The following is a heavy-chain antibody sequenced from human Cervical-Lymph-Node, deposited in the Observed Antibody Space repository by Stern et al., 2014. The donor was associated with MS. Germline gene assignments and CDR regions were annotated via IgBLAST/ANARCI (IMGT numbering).Heavy chain of an antibody. Sequence: QVQLVQSGPGLVKPSGTLSLTCTVSGASLSGGNWWTWVRQPPGKGLEWIGEIFHTGDTNYNPSLRSRVVMLVDSSKSQFSLQLTSVTAADTAVYYCARGGGTDSPTYDYWGQGTLVTVS. D-gene: IGHD3-16*01. J-gene: IGHJ4*02. CDR1: GASLSGGNW. CDR3: ARGGGTDSPTYDY. V-gene: IGHV4-4*02. CDR2: IFHTGDT.